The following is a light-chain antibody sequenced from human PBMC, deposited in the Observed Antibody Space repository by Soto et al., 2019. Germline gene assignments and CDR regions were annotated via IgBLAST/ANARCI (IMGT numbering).Light chain of an antibody. J-gene: IGKJ3*01. Sequence: EIVLTQSPGTLSLSPGERATLSCRASQSVSSSYLAWYQQKPGQAPRLLIYGASSRAPRIPDRFSGSGSGTAFTLTISRLEPEDVAVYYCQQYGSSKFTFGPGTKVDIK. V-gene: IGKV3-20*01. CDR2: GAS. CDR1: QSVSSSY. CDR3: QQYGSSKFT.